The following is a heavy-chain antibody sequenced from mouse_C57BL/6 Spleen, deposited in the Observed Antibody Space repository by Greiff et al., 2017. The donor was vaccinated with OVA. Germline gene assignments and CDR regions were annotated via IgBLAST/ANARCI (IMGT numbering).Heavy chain of an antibody. Sequence: QVQLQQPGAELVMPGASVKLSCKASGYTFTSYWMPWVKQRPGQGLEWIGEIDPSDSYTNYNQKFKGKSTLTVDKSSSTAYMQLSSLTSEDSAVYYCARFGNLDYWGQGTTLTVSS. D-gene: IGHD2-1*01. CDR1: GYTFTSYW. J-gene: IGHJ2*01. V-gene: IGHV1-69*01. CDR3: ARFGNLDY. CDR2: IDPSDSYT.